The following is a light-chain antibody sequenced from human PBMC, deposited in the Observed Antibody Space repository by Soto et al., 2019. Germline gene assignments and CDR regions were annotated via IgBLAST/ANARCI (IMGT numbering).Light chain of an antibody. J-gene: IGLJ1*01. CDR2: EAT. CDR1: SSDIGRYNF. Sequence: QSVLTQPASMSGSPGQSITISCTGTSSDIGRYNFVSWYQHHPGKAPKLIIYEATKRPSGVSYRFSGSKSGNTASLTISGLQAEDEADYYCTSYTITSPYVFGIGTKVTVL. CDR3: TSYTITSPYV. V-gene: IGLV2-14*01.